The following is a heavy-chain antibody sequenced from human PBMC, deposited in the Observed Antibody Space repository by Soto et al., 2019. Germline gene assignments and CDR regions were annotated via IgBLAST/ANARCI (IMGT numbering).Heavy chain of an antibody. CDR2: IYYSGST. CDR3: ARGQRFSDWFDP. J-gene: IGHJ5*02. Sequence: TLSLTCTVSGGSISSSSYYWGWIRQPPGKGLEWIGSIYYSGSTYYNPSLKSRVTISVDTSNNQFSLRLTSVTAADTAVYYCARGQRFSDWFDPWGQGTLVTVSS. D-gene: IGHD3-3*01. CDR1: GGSISSSSYY. V-gene: IGHV4-39*07.